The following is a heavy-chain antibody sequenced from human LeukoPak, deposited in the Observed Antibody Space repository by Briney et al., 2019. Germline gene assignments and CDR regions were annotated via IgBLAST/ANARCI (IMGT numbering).Heavy chain of an antibody. CDR1: GFTVSSNY. Sequence: AGGSLRLSCAASGFTVSSNYMNWDRQAPGKGLEWVSLIYSGGSTHYADSVKGRFTISRDNSKNTLYLQMNSLRAEDTAVYYCARGGDSSYYGDYWGQGTLVTVSS. V-gene: IGHV3-66*01. CDR3: ARGGDSSYYGDY. CDR2: IYSGGST. D-gene: IGHD3-22*01. J-gene: IGHJ4*02.